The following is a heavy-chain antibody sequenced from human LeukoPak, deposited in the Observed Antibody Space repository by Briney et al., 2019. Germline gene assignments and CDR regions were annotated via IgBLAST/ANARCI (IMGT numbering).Heavy chain of an antibody. D-gene: IGHD4-23*01. CDR2: IYYSGST. V-gene: IGHV4-39*07. CDR1: GGSISSSSYY. Sequence: SETLSLTCTVSGGSISSSSYYWGWIRQPPGKGLEWIGSIYYSGSTYYNPSLKSRVTISVDTSKNQFSLKLGSVTAADTAVYYCAARRALTVVTENWGQGTLVTVSS. J-gene: IGHJ4*02. CDR3: AARRALTVVTEN.